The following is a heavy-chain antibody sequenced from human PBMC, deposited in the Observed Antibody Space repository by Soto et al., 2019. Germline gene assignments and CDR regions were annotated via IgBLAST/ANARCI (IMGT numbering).Heavy chain of an antibody. V-gene: IGHV3-23*01. D-gene: IGHD3-22*01. J-gene: IGHJ4*02. CDR1: GFTFSSYA. CDR2: LSGSGSAT. Sequence: EVQLLEAGGGLVQPGGSLRLSCAGSGFTFSSYAMTWVRQAPGKGLEWVSALSGSGSATHSADSVKGRFTISRDKYKNTLSLQMNSLRAEDTAVYYCARYRGVDYYDTSGYFFWGQGTLVIVS. CDR3: ARYRGVDYYDTSGYFF.